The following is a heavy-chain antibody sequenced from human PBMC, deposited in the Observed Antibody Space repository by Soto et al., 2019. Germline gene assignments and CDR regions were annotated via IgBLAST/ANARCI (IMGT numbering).Heavy chain of an antibody. Sequence: QVQLVQSGAEVRKPGSSVKVSCKASGGTFSRYAINWVRQAPGQGLEGMGGIIPMFGKTNYAQKFKGRDTIPADDSTSTVYMELNTLRSEDAAVYYCARASIHGSSWYFWFDPWGQGTLVTVSS. CDR2: IIPMFGKT. CDR3: ARASIHGSSWYFWFDP. CDR1: GGTFSRYA. D-gene: IGHD6-13*01. V-gene: IGHV1-69*01. J-gene: IGHJ5*01.